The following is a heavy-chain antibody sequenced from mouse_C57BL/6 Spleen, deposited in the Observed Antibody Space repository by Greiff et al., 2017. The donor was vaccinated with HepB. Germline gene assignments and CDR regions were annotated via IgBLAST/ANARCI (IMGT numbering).Heavy chain of an antibody. V-gene: IGHV1-52*01. CDR2: IDPSDSET. Sequence: VQLQQPGAELVRPGSSVKLSCKASGYTFTSYWMHWVKQRPIQGLEWIGNIDPSDSETHYNQKFKDKATLTVDKSPSTAYMQLSSLTSEDSAVYYCARLNNWEDYWGQGTTLTVSS. D-gene: IGHD4-1*01. CDR1: GYTFTSYW. J-gene: IGHJ2*01. CDR3: ARLNNWEDY.